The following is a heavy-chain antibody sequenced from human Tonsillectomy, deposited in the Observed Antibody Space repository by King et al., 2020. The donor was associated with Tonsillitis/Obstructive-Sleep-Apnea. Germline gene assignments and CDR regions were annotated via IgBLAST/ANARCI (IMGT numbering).Heavy chain of an antibody. CDR3: ARRLSSSWYANWFDP. CDR1: GFTFSGYD. CDR2: ISSSGSTI. J-gene: IGHJ5*02. V-gene: IGHV3-48*03. D-gene: IGHD6-13*01. Sequence: VQLVESGGGLVQPGGSLRLSCAASGFTFSGYDMNWVRQAPGKGLEWVSYISSSGSTIYYADSVKGRFTISRDNAKNSLYLQMNSLRAEDTAVYYCARRLSSSWYANWFDPWGQGTLVTVSS.